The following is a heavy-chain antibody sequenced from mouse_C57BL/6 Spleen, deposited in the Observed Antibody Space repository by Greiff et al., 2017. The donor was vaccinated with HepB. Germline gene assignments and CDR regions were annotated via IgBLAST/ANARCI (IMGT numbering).Heavy chain of an antibody. CDR3: ARSGAYDGYYYAMDY. Sequence: VKLMESGAELVKPGASVKISCKASGYAFSSYWMNWVKQRPGKGLEWIGQIYPGDGDTNYNGKFKGKATLTADKSSSTAYMQLSSLTSEDSAVYFCARSGAYDGYYYAMDYWGQGTSVTVSS. J-gene: IGHJ4*01. CDR1: GYAFSSYW. D-gene: IGHD2-3*01. V-gene: IGHV1-80*01. CDR2: IYPGDGDT.